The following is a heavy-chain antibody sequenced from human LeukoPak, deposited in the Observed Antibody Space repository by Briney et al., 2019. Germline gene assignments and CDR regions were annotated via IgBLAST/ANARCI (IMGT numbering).Heavy chain of an antibody. J-gene: IGHJ4*02. CDR3: ARYLNSGPEDY. CDR2: IKYDGREK. V-gene: IGHV3-7*01. CDR1: GFTFSNYW. Sequence: GGSLRLSCAATGFTFSNYWMSWFRQAPGKGLEWVANIKYDGREKQYVDSVKGRFTISRDNAKNSLFLQMNSLRAEDTAVYYCARYLNSGPEDYWGQGTLVTVSS. D-gene: IGHD1-26*01.